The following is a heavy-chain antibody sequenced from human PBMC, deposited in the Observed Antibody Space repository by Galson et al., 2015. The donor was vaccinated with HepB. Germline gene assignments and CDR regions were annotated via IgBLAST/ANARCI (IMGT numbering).Heavy chain of an antibody. CDR2: ISGGGATA. Sequence: SLRLSCAASGFTFSHYAMTWVRQAPGKGLEWVSVISGGGATAYYADSVKGRFTTSRDNSKNTLYLQMNTLRAEDTAVYYCAKVFCSSVSCPGDYWGQGTLVTVSS. V-gene: IGHV3-23*01. CDR1: GFTFSHYA. J-gene: IGHJ4*02. D-gene: IGHD2-2*01. CDR3: AKVFCSSVSCPGDY.